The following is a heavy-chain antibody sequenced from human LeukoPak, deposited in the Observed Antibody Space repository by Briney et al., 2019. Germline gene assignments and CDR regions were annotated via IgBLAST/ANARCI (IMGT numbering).Heavy chain of an antibody. Sequence: SETLSLTCTVSGGSISSSSYYWGWIRQPPGKGLEWIGSIYYSGSTYYNPSLKSRVTISVDTSKNQFSLKLSSVTAADTAVYYCASQEYYYDSSGYYQESDYWGLGTLVTVSS. CDR2: IYYSGST. J-gene: IGHJ4*02. D-gene: IGHD3-22*01. CDR1: GGSISSSSYY. V-gene: IGHV4-39*01. CDR3: ASQEYYYDSSGYYQESDY.